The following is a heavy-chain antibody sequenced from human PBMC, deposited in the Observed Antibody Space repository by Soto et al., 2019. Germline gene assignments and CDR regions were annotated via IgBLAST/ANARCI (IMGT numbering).Heavy chain of an antibody. CDR1: GLSITDSEMG. CDR3: ARRHLAVAVSPWFDP. Sequence: QVTLKESGPVLVKPTETLTLRCTVSGLSITDSEMGVSWIRQPPGQPLEWLAHIDSSGEKSYRTFLKSRLATSKDTSKSQIVLTMTIMDPADTATYYCARRHLAVAVSPWFDPWGQGIPVTVSS. J-gene: IGHJ5*02. D-gene: IGHD6-19*01. V-gene: IGHV2-26*01. CDR2: IDSSGEK.